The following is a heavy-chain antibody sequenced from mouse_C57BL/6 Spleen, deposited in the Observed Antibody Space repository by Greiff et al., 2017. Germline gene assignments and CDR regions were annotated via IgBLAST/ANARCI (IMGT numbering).Heavy chain of an antibody. Sequence: QVQLKQPGTELVKPGASVKLSCKASGYTFTSYWMHWVKQRPGQGLEWIGNINPSNGGTNYNEKFKSKATLTVDKSSSTAYMQLSSLTSEDSAVYYFARDYYGSSPWFAYWGQGTLVTVSA. CDR3: ARDYYGSSPWFAY. CDR2: INPSNGGT. D-gene: IGHD1-1*01. V-gene: IGHV1-53*01. CDR1: GYTFTSYW. J-gene: IGHJ3*01.